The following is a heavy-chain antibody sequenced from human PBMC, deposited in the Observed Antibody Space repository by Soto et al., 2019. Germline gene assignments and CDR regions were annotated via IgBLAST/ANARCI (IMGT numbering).Heavy chain of an antibody. CDR3: GARPGGGGY. J-gene: IGHJ4*02. Sequence: EVQLVESGGGLIQPGGSLRLSCAVSGFTVSNNYMSWVRQAPGKGLEGVSVIYSGGYTAYGDPVKGRFTISRDNSKNKLNIQKKSRRAAATAVYYGGARPGGGGYWGQGTLVTVSS. CDR1: GFTVSNNY. V-gene: IGHV3-53*01. D-gene: IGHD3-10*01. CDR2: IYSGGYT.